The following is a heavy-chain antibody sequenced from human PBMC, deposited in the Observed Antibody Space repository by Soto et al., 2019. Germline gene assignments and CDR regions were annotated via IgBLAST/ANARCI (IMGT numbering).Heavy chain of an antibody. CDR3: ARIGNFYGSGSYYDKPFDS. V-gene: IGHV4-39*01. CDR2: VYHSGST. D-gene: IGHD3-10*01. Sequence: QLQLQESGPGLVEPSGTLSLTCTVSGASINTGRYYWAWIRQPPGRGLEWVASVYHSGSTYYNPSLKSRVTISIYASRNQFSLKLNSVTAADTAIFYCARIGNFYGSGSYYDKPFDSWGQGTLVTVSS. J-gene: IGHJ4*02. CDR1: GASINTGRYY.